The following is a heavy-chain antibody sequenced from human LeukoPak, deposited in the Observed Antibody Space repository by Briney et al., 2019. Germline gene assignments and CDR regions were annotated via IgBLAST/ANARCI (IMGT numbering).Heavy chain of an antibody. J-gene: IGHJ4*02. CDR2: IWYDGSNK. Sequence: PGGSLRLSCAASGFTFSSYGMHWVRQAPGKGLEWVAVIWYDGSNKYYADSVKGRFTISRDNSKNTLYLQMNSLRAEDTAVYYCAKDFLRSMVRGVITRGIDYWGQGTLVTVSS. D-gene: IGHD3-10*01. CDR1: GFTFSSYG. CDR3: AKDFLRSMVRGVITRGIDY. V-gene: IGHV3-33*06.